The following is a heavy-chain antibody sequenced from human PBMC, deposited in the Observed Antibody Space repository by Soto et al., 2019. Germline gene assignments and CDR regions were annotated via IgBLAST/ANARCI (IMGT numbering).Heavy chain of an antibody. CDR3: ARDRKLNWFDP. Sequence: EVQLVESGGGLVQPGGSLRLSCAASGFTFSSYSMNRVRQAPGKGLEWVSYISSSSSTIYYADSVKGRFTISRDNAKNSLYLQMNSLRAEDTAVYYCARDRKLNWFDPWGQGTLVTVSS. V-gene: IGHV3-48*01. CDR2: ISSSSSTI. CDR1: GFTFSSYS. J-gene: IGHJ5*02.